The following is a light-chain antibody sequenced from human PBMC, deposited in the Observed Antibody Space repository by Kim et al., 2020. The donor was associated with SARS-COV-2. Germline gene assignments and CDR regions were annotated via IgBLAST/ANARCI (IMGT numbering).Light chain of an antibody. Sequence: SPGQTPIIPCSGNNLGDKNVCWYQQRPGQSPLLVIYEDIKRPSGIPERVSGSNSGNTATLTISGTQAMDEADYYCQAWDSSTVVFGRGTQLTVL. V-gene: IGLV3-1*01. CDR2: EDI. J-gene: IGLJ2*01. CDR1: NLGDKN. CDR3: QAWDSSTVV.